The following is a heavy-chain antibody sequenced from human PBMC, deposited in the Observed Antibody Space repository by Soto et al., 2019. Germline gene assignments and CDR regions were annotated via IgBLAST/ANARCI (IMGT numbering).Heavy chain of an antibody. CDR1: GFTFSDYY. J-gene: IGHJ3*02. CDR3: ASDPLGKDAFDI. Sequence: GGSLRLSCAASGFTFSDYYMSWIRQAPGKGLEWVSYISSSSSYTNYADSVKGRFTISRDNAKNSLYLQMNSLRAEDTAVYYCASDPLGKDAFDIWGQGTMVTDSS. V-gene: IGHV3-11*06. CDR2: ISSSSSYT. D-gene: IGHD7-27*01.